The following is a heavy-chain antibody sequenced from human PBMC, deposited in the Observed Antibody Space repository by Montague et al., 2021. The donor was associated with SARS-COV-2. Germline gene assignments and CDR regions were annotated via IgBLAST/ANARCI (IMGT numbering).Heavy chain of an antibody. V-gene: IGHV4-59*01. D-gene: IGHD2-15*01. CDR1: GGSTSNYY. Sequence: SETLSLTCSVSGGSTSNYYWTWIRQSPGKGLQWIGYIFYTGGTKFNPSLKSRVSMSLDTSKNHFSLRLGAVTAADTARYYCARAQNICFIANCVNYFDLWGLGALVTVSS. J-gene: IGHJ4*02. CDR2: IFYTGGT. CDR3: ARAQNICFIANCVNYFDL.